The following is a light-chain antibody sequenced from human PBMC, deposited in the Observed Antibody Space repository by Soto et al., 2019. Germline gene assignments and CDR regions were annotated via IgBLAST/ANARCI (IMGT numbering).Light chain of an antibody. Sequence: QSALTQPASVSGSPGQSITISCTGTSSDVGGYKHVSWYQHHPGKAPKRIIYEVTKRPSGVSNRFSGSKSGDTASLTISGLQAQDEADYYCSSHTASTTRIFGTGTKLTVL. CDR1: SSDVGGYKH. CDR3: SSHTASTTRI. V-gene: IGLV2-14*01. J-gene: IGLJ1*01. CDR2: EVT.